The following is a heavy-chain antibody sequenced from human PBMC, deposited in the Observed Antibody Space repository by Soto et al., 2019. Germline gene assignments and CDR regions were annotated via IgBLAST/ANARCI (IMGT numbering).Heavy chain of an antibody. CDR1: GYSFTSYW. V-gene: IGHV5-10-1*01. CDR2: IDPSDSYT. J-gene: IGHJ6*02. D-gene: IGHD2-15*01. CDR3: ARENCSGGSCYYYYGMDV. Sequence: GESLKISCKGSGYSFTSYWISWVRQMPGKGLEWMGRIDPSDSYTNYSPSFQGHVTISADKSISTAYLQWSSLKASDTAMYYCARENCSGGSCYYYYGMDVWGQGTTVTVS.